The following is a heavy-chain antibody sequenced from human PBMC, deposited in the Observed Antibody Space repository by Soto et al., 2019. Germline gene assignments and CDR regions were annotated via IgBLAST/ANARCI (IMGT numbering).Heavy chain of an antibody. CDR1: GYTFTNYG. D-gene: IGHD3-10*01. J-gene: IGHJ5*02. CDR3: ARGVGSGSYYNQYTWFDP. V-gene: IGHV1-18*01. Sequence: ASVKVSCKASGYTFTNYGISWVRRAPGQGLEWMGWINVYNGNTKYAQKVQGRVTMTTDTSMSTAYMELRSLRSDDTAVYYCARGVGSGSYYNQYTWFDPWGQGTLVTVSS. CDR2: INVYNGNT.